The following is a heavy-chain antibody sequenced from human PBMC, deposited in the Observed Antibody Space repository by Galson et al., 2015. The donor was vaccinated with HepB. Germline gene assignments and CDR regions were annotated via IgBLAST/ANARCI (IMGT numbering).Heavy chain of an antibody. CDR2: ISGNSGSI. D-gene: IGHD2/OR15-2a*01. CDR1: GFTFDGYA. Sequence: SLRLSCAASGFTFDGYAMHWVRQAPGKGLEWVSGISGNSGSIGYADSVKGRFTISRDNAKNSLYLQMNSLRAEDTALYYCVKDGEYCRFGCNYNYYYMDVWGKGTTVTVSS. V-gene: IGHV3-9*01. J-gene: IGHJ6*03. CDR3: VKDGEYCRFGCNYNYYYMDV.